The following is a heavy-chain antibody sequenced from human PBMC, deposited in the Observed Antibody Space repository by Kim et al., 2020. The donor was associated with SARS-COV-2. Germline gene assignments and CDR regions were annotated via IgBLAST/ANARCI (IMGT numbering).Heavy chain of an antibody. CDR3: ARYCSSTSCYGEWFDP. J-gene: IGHJ5*02. V-gene: IGHV4-4*09. D-gene: IGHD2-2*01. Sequence: SLKSRVTISVDTSKNQFSLKLSSVTAADTAVYYCARYCSSTSCYGEWFDPWGQGTLVTVSS.